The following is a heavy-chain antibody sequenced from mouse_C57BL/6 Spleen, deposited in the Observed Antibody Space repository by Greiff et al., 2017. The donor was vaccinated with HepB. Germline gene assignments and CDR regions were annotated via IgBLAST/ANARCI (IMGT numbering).Heavy chain of an antibody. CDR1: GFTFTDYY. V-gene: IGHV7-3*01. D-gene: IGHD1-1*01. CDR2: IRNKANGYTT. CDR3: ARFSTVVASPAMDY. J-gene: IGHJ4*01. Sequence: EVRLVESGGGLVQPGGSLSLSCAASGFTFTDYYMSWVRQPPGKALEWLGFIRNKANGYTTEYSASVKGRFTISRDNSQSILYLQMNALRAEDSATYYCARFSTVVASPAMDYWVQGTSVTVSS.